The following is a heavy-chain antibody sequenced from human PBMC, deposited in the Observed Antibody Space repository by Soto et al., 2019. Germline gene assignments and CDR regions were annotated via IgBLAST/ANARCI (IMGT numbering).Heavy chain of an antibody. V-gene: IGHV3-21*01. D-gene: IGHD3-22*01. Sequence: GGSLRLSCAASGFTFSSYSMNWVRQAPGKGLEWVSSISSSSSYIYYADSVKGRFTISRDNAKNSLYLQMNSLRAEDTAVYYCARGITWDYYDSSGYYHDYWGQGTLVTVSS. J-gene: IGHJ4*02. CDR3: ARGITWDYYDSSGYYHDY. CDR2: ISSSSSYI. CDR1: GFTFSSYS.